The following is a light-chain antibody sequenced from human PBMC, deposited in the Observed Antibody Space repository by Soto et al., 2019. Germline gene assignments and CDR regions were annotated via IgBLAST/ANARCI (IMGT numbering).Light chain of an antibody. V-gene: IGKV3-20*01. CDR1: QSVSSSC. J-gene: IGKJ1*01. CDR3: QQYGSSPWT. CDR2: GAS. Sequence: ELVLAQSPVTQPLSPGERATLSCRPSQSVSSSCLGWYQQRPGQAPRLLICGASNRATGIPDRFSGSGSGTDFTLTISRLEPEDFAVYYCQQYGSSPWTFGQGTKVDIK.